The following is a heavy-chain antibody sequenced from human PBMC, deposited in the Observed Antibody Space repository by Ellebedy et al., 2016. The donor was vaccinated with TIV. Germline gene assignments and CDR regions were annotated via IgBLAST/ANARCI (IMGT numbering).Heavy chain of an antibody. Sequence: GGSLRLXXAASGFTFSSYWMHWVRQAPGKGLVWVSRINSDGSSTSYADSVKGRFTISRDNAKNTLYLQMNSLRAEDTAVYYCAREPRDGYNVPFDYWGQGTLVTVSS. J-gene: IGHJ4*02. CDR2: INSDGSST. V-gene: IGHV3-74*01. CDR1: GFTFSSYW. D-gene: IGHD5-24*01. CDR3: AREPRDGYNVPFDY.